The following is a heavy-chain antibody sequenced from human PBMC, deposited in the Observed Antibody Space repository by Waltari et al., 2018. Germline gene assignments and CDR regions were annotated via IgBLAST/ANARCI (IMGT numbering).Heavy chain of an antibody. Sequence: QVRLQESGPGLVKPSETLSLTCTVSAASISSYSWSWVRQPPGKGLEWIAYIYFSGSPSYNPSLKSRVARSGDTSKKQFSLRLSSVTAADTAVYYCARGDTSNWFASYFDFWGQGILVSASS. CDR2: IYFSGSP. J-gene: IGHJ4*02. V-gene: IGHV4-59*01. D-gene: IGHD3-10*01. CDR1: AASISSYS. CDR3: ARGDTSNWFASYFDF.